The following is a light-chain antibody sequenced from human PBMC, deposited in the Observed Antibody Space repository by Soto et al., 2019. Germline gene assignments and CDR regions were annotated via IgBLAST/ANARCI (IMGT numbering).Light chain of an antibody. J-gene: IGKJ4*01. CDR1: QDISNY. V-gene: IGKV1-33*01. CDR2: DVH. Sequence: DIQMTQSPSSLSASLGDRVTITCQASQDISNYLNWYQQKPGKAPKLLIYDVHNLEAGVPSRFSGSGSVTNFTFTISSLQPEDIATYYCQQYNTLLLSFGGGTKVDIK. CDR3: QQYNTLLLS.